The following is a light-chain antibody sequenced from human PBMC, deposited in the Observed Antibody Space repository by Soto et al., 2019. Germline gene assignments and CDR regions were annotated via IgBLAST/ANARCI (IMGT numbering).Light chain of an antibody. CDR1: QSVSRN. CDR3: QQYNNWPPWT. V-gene: IGKV3-15*01. CDR2: GAS. Sequence: EIVMTQSPATLSVSPGERVTLSCRASQSVSRNLAWYQQKPGQAPRLLIYGASTRVTDIPARFSGSGSGTEFTLTISSLQSEDFAVYYCQQYNNWPPWTFGQGTKVEIK. J-gene: IGKJ1*01.